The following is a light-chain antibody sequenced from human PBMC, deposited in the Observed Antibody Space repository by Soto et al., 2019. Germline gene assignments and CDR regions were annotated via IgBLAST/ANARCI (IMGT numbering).Light chain of an antibody. CDR1: SSDVGGYNY. J-gene: IGLJ2*01. CDR3: CSYAGSYVV. CDR2: DVS. V-gene: IGLV2-11*01. Sequence: QSALTQPRSVSGSPGQSVTISCTGTSSDVGGYNYVSWYQQHPGKAPKLMIYDVSKRPSGVPDRFSGSKSGNTDSLTISGLQAEDEADYYCCSYAGSYVVFGGGTKLNVL.